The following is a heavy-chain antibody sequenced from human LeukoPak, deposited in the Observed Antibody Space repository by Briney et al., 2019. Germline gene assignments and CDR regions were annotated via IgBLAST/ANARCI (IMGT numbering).Heavy chain of an antibody. V-gene: IGHV1-24*01. CDR3: ATDLGIAGTRNY. CDR2: FDPEDGET. Sequence: ASVKVSCKVSGYTLTELSMHWVRQAPGKGLEWMGGFDPEDGETIYAQEFQGRVTMTEDTSTDTAYMELSSLRSEDTAVYYCATDLGIAGTRNYWGQGTLVTVSS. CDR1: GYTLTELS. D-gene: IGHD1-7*01. J-gene: IGHJ4*02.